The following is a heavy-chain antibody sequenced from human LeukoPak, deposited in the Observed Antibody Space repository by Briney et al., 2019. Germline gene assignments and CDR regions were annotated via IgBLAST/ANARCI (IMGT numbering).Heavy chain of an antibody. CDR1: GDAISSYY. Sequence: SETLSLTCTVSGDAISSYYWSWIRQPPGEGLQWIGYIFYSGSTNYNASLRSRVAILVDTSKNQFSFRLTSVTAADTAVYYCAGRSARYFDHWGQGALVTVSS. CDR3: AGRSARYFDH. CDR2: IFYSGST. V-gene: IGHV4-59*01. J-gene: IGHJ4*02. D-gene: IGHD1-26*01.